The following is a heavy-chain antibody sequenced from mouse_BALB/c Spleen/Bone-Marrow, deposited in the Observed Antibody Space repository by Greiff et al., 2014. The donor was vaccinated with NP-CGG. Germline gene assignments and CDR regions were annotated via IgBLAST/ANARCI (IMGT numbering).Heavy chain of an antibody. CDR2: ISSGGGNT. Sequence: EVTLVESGGGLVTPGGSLKLSCAASGFTFDSYNMSWVRQTPEKRLEWVATISSGGGNTYYPDSVKGRFTISRDNAKNNLYLQMSSLRSEDTALYYCVRREYDDYFDYWGQGTTLTVSS. CDR3: VRREYDDYFDY. D-gene: IGHD2-14*01. V-gene: IGHV5-9*03. CDR1: GFTFDSYN. J-gene: IGHJ2*01.